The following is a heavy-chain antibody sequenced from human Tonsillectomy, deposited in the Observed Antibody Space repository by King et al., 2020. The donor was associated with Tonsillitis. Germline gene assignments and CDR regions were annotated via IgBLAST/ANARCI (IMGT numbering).Heavy chain of an antibody. CDR1: GGSFSGYY. CDR3: ASRVAVTTNFYYYMDV. Sequence: VQLQQWGAGLLKPSEPLSLTCAVYGGSFSGYYWSWIRQPPGKGLEWIGEINHSGNTNYNPSLKSRVTISLDTSKNQFSLKLSSVTAADTAVYYCASRVAVTTNFYYYMDVWGKGTTVTVSS. J-gene: IGHJ6*03. V-gene: IGHV4-34*01. D-gene: IGHD4-17*01. CDR2: INHSGNT.